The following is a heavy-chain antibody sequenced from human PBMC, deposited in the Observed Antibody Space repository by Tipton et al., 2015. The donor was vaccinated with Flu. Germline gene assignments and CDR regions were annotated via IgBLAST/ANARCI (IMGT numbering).Heavy chain of an antibody. Sequence: LRLSCTVSGGSISSSSYYWGWIRQPPGKGLEWIGSIYYSGSTYYNPSLKSRVTISVDTSKNQFSLKLTSVTAADTAVYYCACAGHGYYDSSGSDYWGQGTLVTVSS. J-gene: IGHJ4*02. CDR1: GGSISSSSYY. V-gene: IGHV4-39*07. CDR3: ACAGHGYYDSSGSDY. D-gene: IGHD3-22*01. CDR2: IYYSGST.